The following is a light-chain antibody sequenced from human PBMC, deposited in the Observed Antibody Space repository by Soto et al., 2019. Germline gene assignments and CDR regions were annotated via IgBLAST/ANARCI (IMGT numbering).Light chain of an antibody. CDR1: LSISTF. J-gene: IGKJ2*01. CDR3: QQSDSTPYT. V-gene: IGKV1-39*01. Sequence: DIQMTQSPSSLSASVGDRVTINCRASLSISTFLNWYQQKPGQAPKVLISAASTLQSGVPSRFSGRGSGTDFTLTISSLQPEDFATYYCQQSDSTPYTFGQGTTLETK. CDR2: AAS.